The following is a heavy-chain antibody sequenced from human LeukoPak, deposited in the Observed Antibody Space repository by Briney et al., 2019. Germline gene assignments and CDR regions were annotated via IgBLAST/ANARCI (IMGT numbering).Heavy chain of an antibody. CDR3: AREYSYGYDAFDI. CDR1: GGSISSYY. V-gene: IGHV4-59*01. CDR2: IYYSGST. J-gene: IGHJ3*02. Sequence: SETLSLTCTVSGGSISSYYWSWIRQPPGKGLEWLGYIYYSGSTNYNPSLKSRVTISVDTSKNQFSLKLSSVTAADTAVYYCAREYSYGYDAFDIWGQGTMVTVSS. D-gene: IGHD5-18*01.